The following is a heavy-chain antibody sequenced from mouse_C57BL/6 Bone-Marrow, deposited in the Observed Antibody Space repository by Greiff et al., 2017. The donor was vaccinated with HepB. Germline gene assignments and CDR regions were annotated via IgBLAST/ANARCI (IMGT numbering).Heavy chain of an antibody. D-gene: IGHD1-1*01. CDR3: ARIGTTVYYFDY. Sequence: VQLQQSGAELVRPGASVKLSCTASGFNIKDDYMHWVKQRPEQGLEWIGWIDPENGDTEYASKFQGKATITADTSSNTAYLQLSSLTSEDSAVYFCARIGTTVYYFDYWGQGTTLTVSS. V-gene: IGHV14-4*01. CDR2: IDPENGDT. CDR1: GFNIKDDY. J-gene: IGHJ2*01.